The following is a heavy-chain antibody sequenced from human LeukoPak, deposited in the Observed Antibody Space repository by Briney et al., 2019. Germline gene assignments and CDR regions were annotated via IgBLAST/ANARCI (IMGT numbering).Heavy chain of an antibody. V-gene: IGHV2-5*02. CDR1: GFSLSTSGVG. CDR2: FYWDDDK. Sequence: ESGPTLVKPTQTLTLTCTFSGFSLSTSGVGVGWIRQPPGKALEWLALFYWDDDKRYSPSLKSRLTITKDTSKNQVVLTMTNMDPVDTAIYYCARVYSSSWYSLFDRWGRGTLVTVSS. D-gene: IGHD6-13*01. J-gene: IGHJ2*01. CDR3: ARVYSSSWYSLFDR.